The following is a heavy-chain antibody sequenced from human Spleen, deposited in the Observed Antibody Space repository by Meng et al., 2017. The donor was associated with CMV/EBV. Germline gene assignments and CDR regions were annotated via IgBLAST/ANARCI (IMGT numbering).Heavy chain of an antibody. CDR3: ARGAYSNYPNNWFDP. CDR1: GYSISSGYY. Sequence: SETLSLTCTVSGYSISSGYYWGWIRQPPGKGLEWIGSIYHSGSTYYNPSLKSRITISVDTSKNQFSLKLNSVTAADTAVYYCARGAYSNYPNNWFDPWGQGTLVTVSS. V-gene: IGHV4-38-2*02. D-gene: IGHD4-11*01. CDR2: IYHSGST. J-gene: IGHJ5*02.